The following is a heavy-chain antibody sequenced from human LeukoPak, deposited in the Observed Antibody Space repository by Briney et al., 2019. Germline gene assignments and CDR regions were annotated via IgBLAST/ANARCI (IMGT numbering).Heavy chain of an antibody. CDR1: GGSISSYY. CDR2: IYYSGST. J-gene: IGHJ4*02. Sequence: PSETLSLTCTVSGGSISSYYWSWIRQPPGKGLEWIGYIYYSGSTNYNPSLKSRVTISVDTSKNQFSLKLSSVTAADTAVYYCARSPPGSIAERRYYFDYWGQGTLVTVSS. D-gene: IGHD6-6*01. V-gene: IGHV4-59*01. CDR3: ARSPPGSIAERRYYFDY.